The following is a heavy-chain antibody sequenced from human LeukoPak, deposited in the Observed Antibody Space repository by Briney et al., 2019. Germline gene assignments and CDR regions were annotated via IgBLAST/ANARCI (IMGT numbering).Heavy chain of an antibody. CDR3: ARSPTVTILFDY. D-gene: IGHD4-17*01. V-gene: IGHV4-59*01. CDR1: GGSISSYY. Sequence: SETLSLTCTVSGGSISSYYWSWIRQPPGKGLEWIGYIYYSGSTNYNPSLKSRVNISIDTSKNQFSLNLSSVTAADTAVYYCARSPTVTILFDYWGQGTLVTVSS. J-gene: IGHJ4*02. CDR2: IYYSGST.